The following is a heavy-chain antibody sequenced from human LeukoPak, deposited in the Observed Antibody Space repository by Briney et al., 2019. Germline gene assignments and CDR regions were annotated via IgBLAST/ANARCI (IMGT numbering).Heavy chain of an antibody. J-gene: IGHJ6*03. CDR3: ARLSLLFYVDV. V-gene: IGHV4-39*01. CDR1: GGSISSSTFY. Sequence: SETLSLTCTVSGGSISSSTFYWGWIRQPPGKGLEWIGSISYSGSTYYNPSLKSRVTISVDTSKNQFSLKLSSVTAADTAVYYCARLSLLFYVDVWGKGTTVTVSS. D-gene: IGHD3-10*01. CDR2: ISYSGST.